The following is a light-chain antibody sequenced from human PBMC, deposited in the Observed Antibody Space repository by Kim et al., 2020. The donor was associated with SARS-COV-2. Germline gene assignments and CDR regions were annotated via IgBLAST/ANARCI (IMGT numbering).Light chain of an antibody. Sequence: SASIGDRVDITGRAIQIISNWLALYQQKPGKAPKLLIYKASNLETGVPSRFSGSGSGIQFALTIRSLQPDDSATDFCQQYDTFPATFGQGTKLEIK. V-gene: IGKV1-5*03. CDR2: KAS. CDR1: QIISNW. J-gene: IGKJ2*01. CDR3: QQYDTFPAT.